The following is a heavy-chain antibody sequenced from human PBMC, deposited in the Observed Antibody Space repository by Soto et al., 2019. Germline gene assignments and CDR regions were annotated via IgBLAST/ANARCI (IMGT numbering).Heavy chain of an antibody. D-gene: IGHD6-19*01. J-gene: IGHJ6*02. CDR1: GYTFTSYG. Sequence: QVQLVQSGAEVKKPGASVKVSCKASGYTFTSYGISWVRQAPGQGLEWMGWIIPIFGTANYAQKFQGRVTITADKSTSTAYMELSSLRSEDTAVYYCARIQWLVRTKNYYYGMDVWGQGTTVTVSS. CDR2: IIPIFGTA. CDR3: ARIQWLVRTKNYYYGMDV. V-gene: IGHV1-69*06.